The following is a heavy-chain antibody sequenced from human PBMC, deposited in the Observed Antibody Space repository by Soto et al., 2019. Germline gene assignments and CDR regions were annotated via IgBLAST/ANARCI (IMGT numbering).Heavy chain of an antibody. V-gene: IGHV1-18*01. CDR3: ARDLGRGYSGYDSGGYYYYGMDV. CDR2: ISAYNGNT. D-gene: IGHD5-12*01. J-gene: IGHJ6*02. Sequence: QVQLVQSGAEVKKPGASVKVSCKASGYTFTSYGISWVRQAPGQGLDWMGWISAYNGNTNYAQKLQGRVTMTTETSTSTAYMELRSLRSDDTAVYYCARDLGRGYSGYDSGGYYYYGMDVWGQGTTVTVSS. CDR1: GYTFTSYG.